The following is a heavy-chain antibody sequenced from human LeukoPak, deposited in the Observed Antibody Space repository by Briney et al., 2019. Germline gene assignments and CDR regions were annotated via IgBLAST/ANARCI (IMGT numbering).Heavy chain of an antibody. CDR1: GGSFSGHY. CDR3: VSATIDAFDI. J-gene: IGHJ3*02. V-gene: IGHV4-34*03. Sequence: SETLSLTCVVYGGSFSGHYWSWIRQPPGKGLEWIGEIKHSGSTNYNPSLKSRVTISVDTSKNLFSLKLTSVTAADTAVYYCVSATIDAFDIWGQGTMVTVSS. CDR2: IKHSGST. D-gene: IGHD5-12*01.